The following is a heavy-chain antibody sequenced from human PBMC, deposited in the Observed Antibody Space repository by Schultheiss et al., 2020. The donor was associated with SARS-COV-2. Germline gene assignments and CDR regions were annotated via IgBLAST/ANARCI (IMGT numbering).Heavy chain of an antibody. CDR1: GYTFTGYY. CDR2: INPNSGGT. CDR3: AVGGIFGVVDYYYYGMDV. D-gene: IGHD3-3*01. J-gene: IGHJ6*02. V-gene: IGHV1-2*02. Sequence: ASVKVSCKASGYTFTGYYMHWVRQAPGQGLEWMGWINPNSGGTNYAQKFQGRVTMTRDTSISTAYMELSRLRSDDTAVYYCAVGGIFGVVDYYYYGMDVWGQGTTVTVSS.